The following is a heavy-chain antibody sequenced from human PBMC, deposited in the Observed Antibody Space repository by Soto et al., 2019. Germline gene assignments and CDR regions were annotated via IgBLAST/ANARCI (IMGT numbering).Heavy chain of an antibody. J-gene: IGHJ4*02. V-gene: IGHV3-30-3*01. CDR1: GFTFSSYA. CDR2: ISYDGSNK. CDR3: ARAEDTAMIFDY. D-gene: IGHD5-18*01. Sequence: QVQLVESGGGVVQPGRSLRLSCAASGFTFSSYAMHWVRQAPGKGLEWVAVISYDGSNKYYADSVKGRFTICRDNSKNTLYLQMNSLRAEDTAVYYCARAEDTAMIFDYWGQGTLVTVSS.